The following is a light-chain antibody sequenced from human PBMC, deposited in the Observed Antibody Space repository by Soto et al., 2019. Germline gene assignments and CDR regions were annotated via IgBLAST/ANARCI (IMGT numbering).Light chain of an antibody. V-gene: IGKV3-20*01. CDR2: GAS. Sequence: EIVLTQSPGTLSLSPGERATLSCRASQSVSSNYLAWYQQKPGQAPRLLMYGASSRATGIPDRFSGSGSGTDFPLHVRRLEPEDFAVYYCQQYGSSPWTFGQGTKVEIK. J-gene: IGKJ1*01. CDR3: QQYGSSPWT. CDR1: QSVSSNY.